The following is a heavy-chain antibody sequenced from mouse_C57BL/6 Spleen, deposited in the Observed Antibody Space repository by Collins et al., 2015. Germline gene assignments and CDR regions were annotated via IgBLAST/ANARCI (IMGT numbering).Heavy chain of an antibody. J-gene: IGHJ2*01. Sequence: QVQLQQSGAELVRPGSSVKISCKASGYAFSSYWMNWVKQRPGQGLEWIGQIYPGDGDTNYNGKFKGKATLTADKSSSTAYMQLSSLTSEDSAVYFCARSGIYDGYFYFDYWGQGTTLTVSS. CDR2: IYPGDGDT. V-gene: IGHV1-80*01. CDR1: GYAFSSYW. D-gene: IGHD2-3*01. CDR3: ARSGIYDGYFYFDY.